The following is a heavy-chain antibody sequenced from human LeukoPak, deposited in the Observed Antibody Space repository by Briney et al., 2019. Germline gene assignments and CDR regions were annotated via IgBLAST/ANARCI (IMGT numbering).Heavy chain of an antibody. J-gene: IGHJ4*02. V-gene: IGHV1-2*02. D-gene: IGHD6-13*01. CDR3: ARGVGYSSSWRFDY. Sequence: ASVKVSCKASGYTFSDYYMHWVRQAPGQGRQWMGWINPNSGGTNNAQKFQGRVTMTRDTSIGTAYMELSKLRSDDTAVYYCARGVGYSSSWRFDYWGQGTLVTVSS. CDR2: INPNSGGT. CDR1: GYTFSDYY.